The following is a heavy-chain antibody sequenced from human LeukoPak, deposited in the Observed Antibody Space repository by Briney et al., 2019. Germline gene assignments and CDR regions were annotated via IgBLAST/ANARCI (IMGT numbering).Heavy chain of an antibody. D-gene: IGHD6-19*01. Sequence: PGKSLRLSCAASGFTLSSSGMHWVRQGSGKGLEWVAVISYDGSNKYYADSVKGRFTISRDNSKNTLYLQMNSLRAEDTAVYYCAKGTLGVAANFDYWGQGTLVTVSS. CDR1: GFTLSSSG. J-gene: IGHJ4*02. CDR2: ISYDGSNK. CDR3: AKGTLGVAANFDY. V-gene: IGHV3-30*18.